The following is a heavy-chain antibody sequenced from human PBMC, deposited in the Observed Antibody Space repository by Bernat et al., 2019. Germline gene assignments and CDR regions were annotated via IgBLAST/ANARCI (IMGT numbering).Heavy chain of an antibody. CDR2: IKQDGSDK. Sequence: EVQLVESGGGLVQPGGSLRLSCAVSGFTFSSYWMSWVRQAPGKGLEWVANIKQDGSDKYYVDYVKGRFTISRDNAKNSLYLQMNSLRGEDTAVYYCARDRARSSRWFSGLDYWGQGTLVTVSS. CDR3: ARDRARSSRWFSGLDY. D-gene: IGHD6-13*01. V-gene: IGHV3-7*01. CDR1: GFTFSSYW. J-gene: IGHJ4*02.